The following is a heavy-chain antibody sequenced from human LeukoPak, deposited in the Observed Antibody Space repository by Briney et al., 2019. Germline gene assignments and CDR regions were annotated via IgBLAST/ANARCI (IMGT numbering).Heavy chain of an antibody. V-gene: IGHV3-48*04. CDR2: ISKSSDRI. Sequence: GGSLRLSCAASGFTFSSYSMNWVRQAPGKGLEWVSYISKSSDRIYHADSVKGRFTISRDNAKNSLYLQMDSLRAEDTAVYYCARDLLNDEGSSYFSDQWGQGTLVTVSS. CDR3: ARDLLNDEGSSYFSDQ. D-gene: IGHD2-2*01. CDR1: GFTFSSYS. J-gene: IGHJ4*02.